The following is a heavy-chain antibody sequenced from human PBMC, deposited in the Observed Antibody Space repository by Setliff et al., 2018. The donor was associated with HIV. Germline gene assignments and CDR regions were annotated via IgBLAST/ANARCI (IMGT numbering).Heavy chain of an antibody. CDR3: ARRGSNPPSGFDI. CDR2: INQDGSEK. CDR1: GFTFSSYW. D-gene: IGHD3-3*01. J-gene: IGHJ3*02. V-gene: IGHV3-7*01. Sequence: GGSLRLSCAASGFTFSSYWMSWVRQAPGKGLEWVANINQDGSEKYYVDSVKGRFTISRDNAKNSLYLQMNSLRAEDTAVYYCARRGSNPPSGFDIWGQGTMVTVSS.